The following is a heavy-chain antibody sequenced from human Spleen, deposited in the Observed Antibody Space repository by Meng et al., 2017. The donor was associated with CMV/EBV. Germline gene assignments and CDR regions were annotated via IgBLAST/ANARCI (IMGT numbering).Heavy chain of an antibody. CDR3: AALQIGTQGVGWFNP. J-gene: IGHJ5*02. CDR2: SDPEDGET. D-gene: IGHD1-1*01. Sequence: ASVKVSCKISGYTLSELSMHWVRQAPGKGLEWMGGSDPEDGETIYAEQFQGRVTMTEDTSTGTAYMDLSSLRSEDTAVYYCAALQIGTQGVGWFNPRGQGTLVTVSS. V-gene: IGHV1-24*01. CDR1: GYTLSELS.